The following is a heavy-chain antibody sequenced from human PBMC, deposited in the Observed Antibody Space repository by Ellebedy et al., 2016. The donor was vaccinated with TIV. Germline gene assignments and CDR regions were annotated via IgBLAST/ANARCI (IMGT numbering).Heavy chain of an antibody. J-gene: IGHJ6*02. CDR1: GYTFTSYD. Sequence: AASVKVSCKASGYTFTSYDINWVRQATGQGLEWMGWMNPNSGNTGYAQKFQGRVTMTRNTSISTAYMVLSSLRSEDTAVYFCARTPRTYYYVIDVWGQGTTVTVSS. CDR2: MNPNSGNT. CDR3: ARTPRTYYYVIDV. V-gene: IGHV1-8*01.